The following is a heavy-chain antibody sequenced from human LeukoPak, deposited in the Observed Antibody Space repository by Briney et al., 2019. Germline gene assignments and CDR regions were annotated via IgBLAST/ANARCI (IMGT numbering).Heavy chain of an antibody. CDR1: GFTLSSYW. Sequence: TGGSLRLSCAASGFTLSSYWMSWVRQAPGKVLEWVANIKQDGREIYYVDSVKGRFTISRDNAKNSLYLQMNSLRDEDTAVYYCARGGGSGRWGSAFDMWGQGTMVTVSS. CDR3: ARGGGSGRWGSAFDM. D-gene: IGHD6-19*01. V-gene: IGHV3-7*01. J-gene: IGHJ3*02. CDR2: IKQDGREI.